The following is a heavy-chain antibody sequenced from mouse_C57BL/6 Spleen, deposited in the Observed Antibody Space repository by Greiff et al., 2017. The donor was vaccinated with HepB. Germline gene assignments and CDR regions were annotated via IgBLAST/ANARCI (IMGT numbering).Heavy chain of an antibody. CDR1: GYSFTDYN. Sequence: QLQESGPELVKPGASVKISCKASGYSFTDYNMNWVKQSNGKSLEWIGVINPNYGTTSYNQKFKGKATLTVDQSSSTAYMQLNSLTSEDSAVYYCVRRGFSTTVVAPYAMDYWGQGTSVTVSS. D-gene: IGHD1-1*01. V-gene: IGHV1-39*01. CDR2: INPNYGTT. CDR3: VRRGFSTTVVAPYAMDY. J-gene: IGHJ4*01.